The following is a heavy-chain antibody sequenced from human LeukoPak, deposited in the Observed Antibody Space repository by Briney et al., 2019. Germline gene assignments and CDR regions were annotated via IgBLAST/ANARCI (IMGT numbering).Heavy chain of an antibody. V-gene: IGHV3-48*03. CDR3: AKKMESPGPWGFQH. D-gene: IGHD7-27*01. J-gene: IGHJ1*01. CDR2: ISSSGGTI. Sequence: PGGSLRLSCAASGFPFSSYEMNWVRQAPGKGLEWVSYISSSGGTIYYADSVKGRFTISRDNAKNLLYLHMNNLRAEDTAVYYCAKKMESPGPWGFQHWGQGTLVTVSS. CDR1: GFPFSSYE.